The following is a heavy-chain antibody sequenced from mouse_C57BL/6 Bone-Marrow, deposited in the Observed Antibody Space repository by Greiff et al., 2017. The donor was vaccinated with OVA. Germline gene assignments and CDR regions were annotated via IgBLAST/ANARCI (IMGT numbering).Heavy chain of an antibody. V-gene: IGHV1-82*01. Sequence: VQLQQSGPELVKPGASVKISCKASGYAFSSSWMNWVKQRPGKGLEWIGRIYPGDGDTNYNGKFKGKATLTADKSSSTAYMQLSSLTSEDAAAYFCAREEITTVLDYWGQGTTLTVSS. CDR1: GYAFSSSW. D-gene: IGHD1-1*01. J-gene: IGHJ2*01. CDR2: IYPGDGDT. CDR3: AREEITTVLDY.